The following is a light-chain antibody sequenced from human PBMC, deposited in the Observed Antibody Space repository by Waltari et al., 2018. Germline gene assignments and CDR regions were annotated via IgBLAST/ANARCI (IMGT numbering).Light chain of an antibody. V-gene: IGKV3-20*01. Sequence: IVLTQSPGSLSLSPGERATISYWASQSVGRALAWYQQKRGQAPRLLIYGASTRASGIPDRFSGSGSGTDFSLTINRLEPEDFAVYYCQHYVRLPVAFGQGTKVEIK. J-gene: IGKJ1*01. CDR1: QSVGRA. CDR2: GAS. CDR3: QHYVRLPVA.